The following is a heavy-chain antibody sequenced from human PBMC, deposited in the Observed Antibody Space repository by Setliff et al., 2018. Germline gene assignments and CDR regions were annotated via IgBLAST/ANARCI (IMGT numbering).Heavy chain of an antibody. J-gene: IGHJ4*02. CDR1: GFTFSSYR. V-gene: IGHV3-33*08. CDR3: ARTYSGSGCYAGLES. Sequence: LRLSCAASGFTFSSYRMHWVRQAPGKGLEWVAVIWDDGGNKYHADSVKGRFTISRDNSKNTLYLQMNSLRPEDTAVYYCARTYSGSGCYAGLESWGQGTPVTVSS. D-gene: IGHD2-15*01. CDR2: IWDDGGNK.